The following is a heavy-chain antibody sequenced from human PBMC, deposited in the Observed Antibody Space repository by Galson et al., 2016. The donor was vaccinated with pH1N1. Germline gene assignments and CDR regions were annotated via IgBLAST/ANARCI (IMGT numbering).Heavy chain of an antibody. V-gene: IGHV3-15*01. J-gene: IGHJ6*02. CDR1: GFTFSNAW. CDR3: TTDRDYGDYLGGMDV. D-gene: IGHD4-17*01. CDR2: IKSKTDGGTT. Sequence: SLRLSCAASGFTFSNAWMSWVRQAPGKGLEWVGRIKSKTDGGTTDYAAPVKGRFTIPRDDSKITLYLQMNNLKTEDTAVYYCTTDRDYGDYLGGMDVWGQGTTVTVSS.